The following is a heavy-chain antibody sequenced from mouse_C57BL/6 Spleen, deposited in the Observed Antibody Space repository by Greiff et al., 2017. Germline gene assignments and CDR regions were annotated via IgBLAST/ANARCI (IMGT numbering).Heavy chain of an antibody. CDR1: GYTFTSYW. CDR3: ARSAYSKYLDY. J-gene: IGHJ4*01. Sequence: QVQLQHPGTELVKPGASVKLSCKASGYTFTSYWMHWVKQRPGQGLEWIGNINPSNGGTNYNEKFKSKATLTVDKSSSTAYMQLSSLTAEDSAVYYCARSAYSKYLDYWGQGTSVTVSS. V-gene: IGHV1-53*01. CDR2: INPSNGGT. D-gene: IGHD2-5*01.